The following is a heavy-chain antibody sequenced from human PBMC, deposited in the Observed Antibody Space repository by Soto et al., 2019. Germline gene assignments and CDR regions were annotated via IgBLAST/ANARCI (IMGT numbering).Heavy chain of an antibody. CDR1: GFTFSSYS. D-gene: IGHD2-8*01. CDR2: ISSSSSYI. J-gene: IGHJ3*02. Sequence: GSLRLSCAASGFTFSSYSMNWVRQAPGKGLEWVSSISSSSSYIYYADSVKGRFTISRDNAKNSLYLQMNSLRAEDTAVYYCARANVGLATGAFDIWGQGTMVTVSS. CDR3: ARANVGLATGAFDI. V-gene: IGHV3-21*01.